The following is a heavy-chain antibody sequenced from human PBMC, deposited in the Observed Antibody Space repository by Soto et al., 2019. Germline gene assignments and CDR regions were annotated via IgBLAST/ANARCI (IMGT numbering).Heavy chain of an antibody. J-gene: IGHJ4*02. CDR2: IIPIFGTA. CDR3: ARSSGNNYGVGTNYYFDY. V-gene: IGHV1-69*06. CDR1: GGTFSTYS. D-gene: IGHD1-26*01. Sequence: QVQLVQSGAEVKKPGSSVKVSCKTSGGTFSTYSIVWVRQAPGEGLEWMGGIIPIFGTANYAQKFKDRATITADKSTNTACMELSSLKSEDTAMYYCARSSGNNYGVGTNYYFDYWGQGPRVTVSS.